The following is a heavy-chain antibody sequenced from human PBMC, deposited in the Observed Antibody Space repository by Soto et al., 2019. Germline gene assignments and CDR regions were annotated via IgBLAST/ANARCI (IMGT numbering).Heavy chain of an antibody. J-gene: IGHJ4*02. D-gene: IGHD3-10*01. V-gene: IGHV3-21*02. Sequence: QLVESGGGLVKPGGSLRLSCVASGFPFSSFSLNWIRQAPGKGLEWVSSNGRVSTYIYYADSVRGRFTVSRDNAKNSVYLQMNGLTAEDSGIYYCARVTAGSGSYQIDLWGQGTLVTVSS. CDR1: GFPFSSFS. CDR3: ARVTAGSGSYQIDL. CDR2: NGRVSTYI.